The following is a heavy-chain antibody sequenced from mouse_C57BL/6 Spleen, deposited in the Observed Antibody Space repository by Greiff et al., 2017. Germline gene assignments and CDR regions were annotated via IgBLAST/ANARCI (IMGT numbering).Heavy chain of an antibody. CDR3: ARGGYDYDVGV. J-gene: IGHJ1*03. V-gene: IGHV5-17*01. Sequence: EVKVEESGGGLVKPGGSLKLSCAASGFTFSDYGMHWVRQAPEKGLEWVAYISSGSSTIYYADTVKGRFTISRDNAKNTLFLQMTSLRSEDTAMYYCARGGYDYDVGVWGTGTTVTVSS. CDR1: GFTFSDYG. D-gene: IGHD2-4*01. CDR2: ISSGSSTI.